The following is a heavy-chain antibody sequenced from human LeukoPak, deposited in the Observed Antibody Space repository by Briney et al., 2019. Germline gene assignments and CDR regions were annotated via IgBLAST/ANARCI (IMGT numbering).Heavy chain of an antibody. Sequence: SVKVSCKASGGTFSSYAISWVRQAPGQGLEWMGRIIPIFGTANYAQKFQGRVTITTDESTSTAYMELSSLRSEDPAVYYCARDPSSSWSYNWFDPWGQGTLVTVSS. CDR2: IIPIFGTA. J-gene: IGHJ5*02. D-gene: IGHD6-13*01. CDR3: ARDPSSSWSYNWFDP. V-gene: IGHV1-69*05. CDR1: GGTFSSYA.